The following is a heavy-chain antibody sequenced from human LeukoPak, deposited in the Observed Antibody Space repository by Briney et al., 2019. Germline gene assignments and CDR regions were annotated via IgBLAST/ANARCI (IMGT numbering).Heavy chain of an antibody. D-gene: IGHD6-13*01. Sequence: GGSLRLSCTVSGFTVSSNSMSWVRQAPGKGLEWVSAISGSGGSTYYADSVKGRFTISRDNSKNTLYLQMNSLRAEDTAVYYCAKDSPIAAAGTPGYWGQGTLVTVSS. CDR3: AKDSPIAAAGTPGY. CDR1: GFTVSSNS. CDR2: ISGSGGST. V-gene: IGHV3-23*01. J-gene: IGHJ4*02.